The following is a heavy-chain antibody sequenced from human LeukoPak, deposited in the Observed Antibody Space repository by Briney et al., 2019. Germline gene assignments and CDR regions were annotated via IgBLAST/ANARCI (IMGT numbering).Heavy chain of an antibody. CDR1: GGSISSGNYY. D-gene: IGHD5-18*01. Sequence: PSETLSLTCTVSGGSISSGNYYWRWIRQHPGKGLEWIGYMYYRGSTYYNPSLKSRVTISVDTSKNQFSLKLSSVTAADTAVYYCARSYGYGTNFDYWGRGTLVTVSS. V-gene: IGHV4-31*03. J-gene: IGHJ4*02. CDR3: ARSYGYGTNFDY. CDR2: MYYRGST.